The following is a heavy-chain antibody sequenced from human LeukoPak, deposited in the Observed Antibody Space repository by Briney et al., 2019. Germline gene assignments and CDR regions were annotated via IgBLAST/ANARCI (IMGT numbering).Heavy chain of an antibody. V-gene: IGHV3-23*01. CDR2: ISGSGGNT. CDR3: APKVVGSTPFDY. D-gene: IGHD2-15*01. J-gene: IGHJ4*02. CDR1: GFTFSSYA. Sequence: PGGSPRLSCEASGFTFSSYAMNWVRQAPGKGLEWVSSISGSGGNTYYADSVKGRFTISRDNSKNTLYLQMNRLRAEDTAVYYCAPKVVGSTPFDYWGQGTLVTVSS.